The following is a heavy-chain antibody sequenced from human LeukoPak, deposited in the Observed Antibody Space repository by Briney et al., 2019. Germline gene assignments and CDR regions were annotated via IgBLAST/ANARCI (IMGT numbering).Heavy chain of an antibody. CDR2: ISGSGSNT. Sequence: GGSLRLSCAASGFTFSSYAMTWVRQAPGKGLEWVSTISGSGSNTYYADSVKGRLTISRDNSKSTLYLQMNSLRAEDTAVYYCAKDRIAVAGTSNWFDPWGQGTLVTVSS. J-gene: IGHJ5*02. CDR3: AKDRIAVAGTSNWFDP. D-gene: IGHD6-19*01. V-gene: IGHV3-23*01. CDR1: GFTFSSYA.